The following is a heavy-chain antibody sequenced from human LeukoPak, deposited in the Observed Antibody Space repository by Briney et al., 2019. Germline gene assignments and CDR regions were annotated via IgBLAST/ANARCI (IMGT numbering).Heavy chain of an antibody. CDR3: ARDGSSGWTFDY. CDR1: GFTFSSYY. D-gene: IGHD6-19*01. CDR2: TDYDGSTT. J-gene: IGHJ4*02. V-gene: IGHV3-74*03. Sequence: GGSLRLSCAASGFTFSSYYMHWVRQAPGKGLVWVSRTDYDGSTTLYADSVKGRFTISRDNAKNTLDLQMNSLRAEDTAVYYCARDGSSGWTFDYWGQGTLVTVSS.